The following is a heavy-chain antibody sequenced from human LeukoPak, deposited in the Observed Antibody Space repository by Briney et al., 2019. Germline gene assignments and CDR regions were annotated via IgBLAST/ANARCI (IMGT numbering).Heavy chain of an antibody. V-gene: IGHV4-59*12. Sequence: SETLSLTCTVSDGSISSYYWSWIRQPPGKRLEWIGNMYYSGSTNYNPSLKSRVTISVDTSKNQFSLKLSSVTAADTAVYYCARVRGRDFDYWGQGTLVTVSS. CDR3: ARVRGRDFDY. J-gene: IGHJ4*02. CDR2: MYYSGST. D-gene: IGHD3-10*01. CDR1: DGSISSYY.